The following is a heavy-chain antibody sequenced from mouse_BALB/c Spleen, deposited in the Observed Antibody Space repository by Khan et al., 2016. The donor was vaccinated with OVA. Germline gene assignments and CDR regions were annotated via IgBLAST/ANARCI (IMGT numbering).Heavy chain of an antibody. J-gene: IGHJ3*01. CDR1: GFNIKDYY. CDR3: TRSGYSAWFAY. V-gene: IGHV14-1*02. Sequence: VQLQQSGAELVRPGALVKLSYKASGFNIKDYYMHWVKQRPEQGLEWIGWIDPENGETVYDPKFQGKASTTANTSSNTAYLQLSSLTSEDTAVYYCTRSGYSAWFAYWGQGTPVTVSA. CDR2: IDPENGET.